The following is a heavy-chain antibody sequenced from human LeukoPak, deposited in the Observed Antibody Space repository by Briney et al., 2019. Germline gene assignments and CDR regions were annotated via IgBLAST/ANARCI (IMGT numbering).Heavy chain of an antibody. J-gene: IGHJ4*02. CDR2: IRGSGGNT. D-gene: IGHD3-22*01. V-gene: IGHV3-23*01. CDR1: GFTFSSHA. CDR3: AKDYYDSSIFSAPHLFAC. Sequence: GGSLRLSCAASGFTFSSHAMTWVSQASGKGLEWVSSIRGSGGNTYYADSVKGRFTISRDNFQNTLYLQMNSLRAEDTAVYYCAKDYYDSSIFSAPHLFACWGQGTLVTVSS.